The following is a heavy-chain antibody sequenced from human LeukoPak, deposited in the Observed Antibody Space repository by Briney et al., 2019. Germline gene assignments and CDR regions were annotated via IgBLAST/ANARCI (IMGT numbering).Heavy chain of an antibody. CDR1: GGSINGYY. V-gene: IGHV4-59*08. CDR3: ARRRLGDAFDV. J-gene: IGHJ3*01. D-gene: IGHD3-16*01. Sequence: SETLSLTCTVSGGSINGYYWTWIRQPPGKGLEWIGYIYYSGSTNYNPSLKSRVTLSVHTSKNQFSLRLSSVTAADTVMYYCARRRLGDAFDVWGQGTMVAVSS. CDR2: IYYSGST.